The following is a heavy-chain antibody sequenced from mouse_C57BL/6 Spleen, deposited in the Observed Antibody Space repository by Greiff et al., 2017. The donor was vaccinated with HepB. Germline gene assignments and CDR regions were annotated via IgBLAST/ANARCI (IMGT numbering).Heavy chain of an antibody. CDR1: GFTFSSYA. CDR2: ISDGGSYT. D-gene: IGHD1-1*01. J-gene: IGHJ3*01. CDR3: ARDPYYGSSLAWFAY. V-gene: IGHV5-4*01. Sequence: EVQLVESGGGLVKPGGSLKLSCAASGFTFSSYAMSWVRQTPEKRLEWVATISDGGSYTYYPDNVKGRFTISRDNAKNNLYLQMSHLKSEDTAMYYCARDPYYGSSLAWFAYWGQGTLVTVSA.